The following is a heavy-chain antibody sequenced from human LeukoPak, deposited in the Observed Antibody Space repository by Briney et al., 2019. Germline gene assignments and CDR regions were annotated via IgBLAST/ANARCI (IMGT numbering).Heavy chain of an antibody. CDR1: GGTFSGYA. Sequence: SVKVSCKASGGTFSGYAINWVRQAPGQGLEWMGGIIPIFATPNYAQKFQGRVTITTDESTSTAYMELSSLRSEDTAVYYCARTSGDIYYYYYYMDAWGKGTTVTVSS. J-gene: IGHJ6*03. CDR2: IIPIFATP. D-gene: IGHD2-21*02. V-gene: IGHV1-69*05. CDR3: ARTSGDIYYYYYYMDA.